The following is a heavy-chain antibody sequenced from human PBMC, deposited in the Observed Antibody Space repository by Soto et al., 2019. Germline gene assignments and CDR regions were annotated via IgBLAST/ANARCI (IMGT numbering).Heavy chain of an antibody. Sequence: QVQLVQSGAEVKKPGSSVKVSCKASGGTFSSYAISWVRQAPGQGLEWMGGIIPIFGTANYAQKFQGRVTITADESTSTAYMELSSLRSEDTAVYYSARVQPGDDYYYYYGMDVWGQGTTVTVSS. CDR3: ARVQPGDDYYYYYGMDV. D-gene: IGHD7-27*01. CDR2: IIPIFGTA. J-gene: IGHJ6*02. CDR1: GGTFSSYA. V-gene: IGHV1-69*12.